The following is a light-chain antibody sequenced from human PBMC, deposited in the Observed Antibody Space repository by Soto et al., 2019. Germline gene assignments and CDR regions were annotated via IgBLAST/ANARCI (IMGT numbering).Light chain of an antibody. V-gene: IGLV2-23*02. CDR1: RSDVGSYNL. Sequence: QSALTQPASGSGSPGQSITISCTGSRSDVGSYNLVSWYQHHPGKAPKLMIYDVNKRPSGVSNRFSGSKSGNTASLTISGLQPEDEADYYCCSYAGSSTVIFVGGTKLTVL. CDR3: CSYAGSSTVI. CDR2: DVN. J-gene: IGLJ2*01.